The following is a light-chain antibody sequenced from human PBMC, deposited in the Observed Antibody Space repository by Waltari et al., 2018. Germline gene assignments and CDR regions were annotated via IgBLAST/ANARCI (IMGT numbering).Light chain of an antibody. Sequence: DIVMTQTPLSSPVTLGQPASISCRSSQSLVHSDGNTYLSWLHQRPGQPPRLPIYKISNRLSGVPDRFSGSGAGTDFTLKISRVEAEDVGVYYCMQATQFPQFTFGGGTKVEIK. CDR2: KIS. CDR1: QSLVHSDGNTY. CDR3: MQATQFPQFT. V-gene: IGKV2-24*01. J-gene: IGKJ4*01.